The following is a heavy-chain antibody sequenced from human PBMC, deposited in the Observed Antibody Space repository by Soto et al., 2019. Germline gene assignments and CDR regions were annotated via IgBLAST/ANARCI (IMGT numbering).Heavy chain of an antibody. CDR3: ASGGAGSGPFTWELPDH. CDR1: GNTFTYRY. Sequence: QMQLVQYGAEVKKPGSSVTVSCKALGNTFTYRYLHWVRQAPGQALEWMGWITPFNGDVHYAQKFQARVTITRDRSINTAYMRMSSLRSEDTAMYYCASGGAGSGPFTWELPDHWGQGTLVTVSS. D-gene: IGHD1-26*01. J-gene: IGHJ4*02. CDR2: ITPFNGDV. V-gene: IGHV1-45*02.